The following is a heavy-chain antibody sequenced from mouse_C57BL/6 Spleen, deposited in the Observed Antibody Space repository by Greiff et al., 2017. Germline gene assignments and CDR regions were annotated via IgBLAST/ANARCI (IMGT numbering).Heavy chain of an antibody. CDR3: AREGDGFCGAWFAY. J-gene: IGHJ3*01. V-gene: IGHV1-53*01. Sequence: QVQLQQPGTELVKPGASVKLSCKASGYTFTSYWMHWVKQRPGQGLEWIGNINPSNGGTNYNEKFKSKATLTVDKSSSTAYMQLRSLTSEDSAVXFWAREGDGFCGAWFAYGGKGTLVSVSA. D-gene: IGHD2-3*01. CDR1: GYTFTSYW. CDR2: INPSNGGT.